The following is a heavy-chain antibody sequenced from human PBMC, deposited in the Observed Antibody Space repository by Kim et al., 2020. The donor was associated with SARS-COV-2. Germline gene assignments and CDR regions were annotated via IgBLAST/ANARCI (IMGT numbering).Heavy chain of an antibody. CDR2: IYYSGST. CDR1: GGSISSGGYY. J-gene: IGHJ4*02. V-gene: IGHV4-31*03. CDR3: ARGVTMIVVVITGANYFDY. D-gene: IGHD3-22*01. Sequence: SETLSLTCTVSGGSISSGGYYWSWIRQHPGKGLEWIGYIYYSGSTYYNPSLKSRVTISVDTSKNQFSLKLSSVTAADTAVYYCARGVTMIVVVITGANYFDYWGQGTLVTVSS.